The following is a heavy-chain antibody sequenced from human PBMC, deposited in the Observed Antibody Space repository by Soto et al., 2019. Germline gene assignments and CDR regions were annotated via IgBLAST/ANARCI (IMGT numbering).Heavy chain of an antibody. J-gene: IGHJ4*02. CDR3: ASRAYSSGWYEFFDY. CDR1: GYTFTSYA. D-gene: IGHD6-19*01. Sequence: ASVKVSCKASGYTFTSYAMHWVRQAPGQRLEWMGWINAGNGNTKYSQKFQGRVTITRDTSASTAYMELSSLRSEDTAVYYCASRAYSSGWYEFFDYWGQGTLVTVSS. CDR2: INAGNGNT. V-gene: IGHV1-3*01.